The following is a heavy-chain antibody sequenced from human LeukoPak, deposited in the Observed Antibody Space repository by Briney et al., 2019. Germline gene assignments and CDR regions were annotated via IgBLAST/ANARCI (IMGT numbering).Heavy chain of an antibody. V-gene: IGHV1-69*06. Sequence: ASAKVSCKASGGTFSSYAISWVRQAPGQGLEWMGGIIPIFGRANYSQKFQGRVTITADKSTSTAYMELSSLRSEDTAVYYCARGYYYDSSGYYTPYNWFDPWGQGTLVTVSS. CDR1: GGTFSSYA. J-gene: IGHJ5*02. CDR3: ARGYYYDSSGYYTPYNWFDP. D-gene: IGHD3-22*01. CDR2: IIPIFGRA.